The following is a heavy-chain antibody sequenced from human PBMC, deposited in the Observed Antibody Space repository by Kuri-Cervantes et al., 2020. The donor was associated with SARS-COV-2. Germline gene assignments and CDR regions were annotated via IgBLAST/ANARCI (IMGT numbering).Heavy chain of an antibody. CDR3: ARADYYYGMDV. J-gene: IGHJ6*02. CDR1: GGSFSGYY. Sequence: ESLKISCAVYGGSFSGYYWSWIRQPPGKGLEWIGEINHSGSTNYNPSLKSRVTISVDTSKNQFSLKLSSVTAADTAVYYCARADYYYGMDVWGQGTTVTVSS. V-gene: IGHV4-34*01. CDR2: INHSGST.